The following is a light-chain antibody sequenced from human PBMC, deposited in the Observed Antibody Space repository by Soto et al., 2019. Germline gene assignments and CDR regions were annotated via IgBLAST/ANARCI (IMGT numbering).Light chain of an antibody. CDR1: QSVSSSY. CDR3: QLRTNWPSLT. J-gene: IGKJ4*02. CDR2: GVS. V-gene: IGKV3D-20*02. Sequence: EIVLTQSPGTLSLSLGDRATLSCRASQSVSSSYLSWYQQQPGQTPRLLIHGVSCRSNGIPDRFSGSGSRTDFTLTISRLEPEDFALYYCQLRTNWPSLTFGGGTKVE.